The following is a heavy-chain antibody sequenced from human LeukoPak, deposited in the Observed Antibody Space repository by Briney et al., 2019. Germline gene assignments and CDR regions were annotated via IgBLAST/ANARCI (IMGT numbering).Heavy chain of an antibody. CDR2: IRNKVNSYIT. Sequence: PGGSLRLSCAASGFTFSNHDMDWVRQAPGKGLEWVGRIRNKVNSYITEYAASAKGRFTISRDDSKNSLYLQMNSLNTDDTAVYYCTRLVGANYWGQGTLVTVSS. CDR3: TRLVGANY. J-gene: IGHJ4*02. D-gene: IGHD1-26*01. CDR1: GFTFSNHD. V-gene: IGHV3-72*01.